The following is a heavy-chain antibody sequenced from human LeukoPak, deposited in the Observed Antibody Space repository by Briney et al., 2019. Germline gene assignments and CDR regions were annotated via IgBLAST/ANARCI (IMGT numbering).Heavy chain of an antibody. Sequence: PGGSLRLSCAASGFTFSSYAMSWVRQAPGKGLEWVSAISGSGGSTYYADSVKGRFTISRDNSKNTVYLQMNSLRAEDTAIYYCAKSMGRSGWYGGYWGQGILVTVSS. J-gene: IGHJ4*02. CDR2: ISGSGGST. D-gene: IGHD6-13*01. CDR3: AKSMGRSGWYGGY. V-gene: IGHV3-23*01. CDR1: GFTFSSYA.